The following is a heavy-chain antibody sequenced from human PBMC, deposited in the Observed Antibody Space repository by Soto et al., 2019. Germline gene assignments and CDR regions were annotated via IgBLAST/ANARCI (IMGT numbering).Heavy chain of an antibody. J-gene: IGHJ1*01. V-gene: IGHV1-2*02. Sequence: VQLVQSGAEVKKPGASVKVSCRASGHTFTRYSVHWVRQAPGQGLEWMGWINPNTGGTRFAPKFEGRVTLTTDPSVRTVYMEVRSLRSDDTAVFYCSVYFDDLQEASFWGQGTLVTVTS. D-gene: IGHD2-8*01. CDR3: SVYFDDLQEASF. CDR1: GHTFTRYS. CDR2: INPNTGGT.